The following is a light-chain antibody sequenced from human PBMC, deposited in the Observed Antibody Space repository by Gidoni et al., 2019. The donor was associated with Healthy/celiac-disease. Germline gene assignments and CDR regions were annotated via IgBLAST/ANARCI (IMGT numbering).Light chain of an antibody. CDR2: AAS. V-gene: IGKV1-5*01. Sequence: DIQMTPSPSTLTASVGDRVTITCRASQSISSWLAWYQQKPGKAPKLLIYAASSLESGVPSRFSGSGSGTEFTLTISSLQPDDFATYYCQQYNSYPLTFXGXTKVEIK. CDR3: QQYNSYPLT. CDR1: QSISSW. J-gene: IGKJ4*01.